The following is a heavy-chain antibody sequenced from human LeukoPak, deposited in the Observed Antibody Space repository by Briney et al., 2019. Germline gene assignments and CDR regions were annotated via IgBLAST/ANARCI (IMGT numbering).Heavy chain of an antibody. CDR1: GFTFSSYG. CDR2: IWYDRTYK. J-gene: IGHJ4*02. V-gene: IGHV3-33*01. Sequence: GRSLRLSCVASGFTFSSYGIHWVRQAPGKGLEWVALIWYDRTYKTYADSVKGRFTVSRDNSKKTLFLQMTSLRAEDTAIYYCARGSSGSGSYQDFWGQGTLVTVSS. D-gene: IGHD3-10*01. CDR3: ARGSSGSGSYQDF.